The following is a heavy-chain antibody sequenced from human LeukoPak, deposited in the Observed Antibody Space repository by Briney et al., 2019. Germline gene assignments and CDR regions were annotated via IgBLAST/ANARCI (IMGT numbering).Heavy chain of an antibody. V-gene: IGHV4-39*01. CDR3: VSPRGFSYGYFDY. CDR1: GGSISSSSAY. D-gene: IGHD5-18*01. J-gene: IGHJ4*02. Sequence: TSETLSLTCTVSGGSISSSSAYWGWISQPPGKGLEWIGSIYYSKNTYYNPSLKSRVTISADTSKNQFSLTLGSVSATDTAVYYCVSPRGFSYGYFDYWGQGTLVTVSS. CDR2: IYYSKNT.